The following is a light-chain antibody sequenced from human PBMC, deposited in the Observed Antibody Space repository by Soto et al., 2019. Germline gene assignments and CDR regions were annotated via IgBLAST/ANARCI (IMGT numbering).Light chain of an antibody. J-gene: IGKJ4*01. Sequence: DIQMTQSPSSLSASVGDRVTITCRASQDISNYLAWYQQKPGKVPKLLIYAASTLQSGVPSRFSGSGSETDFTLTISSLQPEDVATYYCQKYNSAPRTFGGETKVEIK. CDR2: AAS. CDR3: QKYNSAPRT. CDR1: QDISNY. V-gene: IGKV1-27*01.